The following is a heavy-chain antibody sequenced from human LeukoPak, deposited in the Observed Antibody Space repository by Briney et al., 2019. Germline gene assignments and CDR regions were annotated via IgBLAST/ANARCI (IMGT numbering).Heavy chain of an antibody. D-gene: IGHD3-9*01. J-gene: IGHJ5*02. V-gene: IGHV1-24*01. CDR3: ATRTIGNYDILTGYYIWWFDP. CDR2: FYPEDGET. Sequence: GASVKVSCKVSGYTLTELSMHWVRQAPGKGLEWMGGFYPEDGETIYAQKFQGRVTMTEDTSTDTAYMELSSLRSEDTAVYYCATRTIGNYDILTGYYIWWFDPWGQGTLVTVSS. CDR1: GYTLTELS.